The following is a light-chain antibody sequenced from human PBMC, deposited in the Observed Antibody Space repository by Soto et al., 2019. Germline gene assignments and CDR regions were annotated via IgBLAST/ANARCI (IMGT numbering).Light chain of an antibody. CDR3: LQDYNSPRT. J-gene: IGKJ1*01. Sequence: AIQMTQSPSSLSASVGDRVTITCRASQGIRNDLNWYQQKPGKAPKLLIYAASSIQSGVPSKFSGSGSGTDFTLTISSLQPEDFAIYYCLQDYNSPRTFGQGTKVEIK. CDR2: AAS. V-gene: IGKV1-6*01. CDR1: QGIRND.